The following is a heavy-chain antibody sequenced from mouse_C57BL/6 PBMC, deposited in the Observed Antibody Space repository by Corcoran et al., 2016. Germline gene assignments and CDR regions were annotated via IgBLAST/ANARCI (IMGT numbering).Heavy chain of an antibody. CDR1: GYTFTEYT. CDR2: FYPGSGSI. D-gene: IGHD2-1*01. Sequence: QVQLQQTGAELVKPGASVKLSCKASGYTFTEYTIHWVKQRSGQGLEWIGWFYPGSGSIKYNEKFKDKATLTADKSSSTVYMELSRLTSEDSAVYFCARHEDKDYGNYGRGAMDYWGQGTSVAVSS. CDR3: ARHEDKDYGNYGRGAMDY. V-gene: IGHV1-62-2*01. J-gene: IGHJ4*01.